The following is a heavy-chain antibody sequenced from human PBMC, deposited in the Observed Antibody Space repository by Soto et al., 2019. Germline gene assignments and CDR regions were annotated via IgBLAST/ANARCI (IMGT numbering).Heavy chain of an antibody. V-gene: IGHV3-11*05. J-gene: IGHJ4*02. D-gene: IGHD6-19*01. Sequence: QVQLEESGGGLVKPGGSPRLSCAASGFTFSAYYMSWIRQAPGKGLEYISYISSSGTSANYADSVKGRFTISRDNAKNSLYLQMNSLRAEDTAVYYCARDRVAVTGQYFDYWGQGALVTVSS. CDR3: ARDRVAVTGQYFDY. CDR1: GFTFSAYY. CDR2: ISSSGTSA.